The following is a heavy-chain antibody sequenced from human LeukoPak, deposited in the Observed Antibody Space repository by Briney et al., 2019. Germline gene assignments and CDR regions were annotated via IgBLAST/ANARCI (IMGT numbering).Heavy chain of an antibody. CDR1: GGSFSGYY. J-gene: IGHJ4*02. CDR3: ARVRTYSNYGGRYYFDY. V-gene: IGHV4-34*01. CDR2: INHSGST. Sequence: PSDTPSLTCAVYGGSFSGYYWSWIRQPPGKGLEWIGEINHSGSTNYNPSLKSRVTISVDTSKNQFSLKLSSVTAADTAVYYCARVRTYSNYGGRYYFDYWGQGTLVTVSS. D-gene: IGHD4-11*01.